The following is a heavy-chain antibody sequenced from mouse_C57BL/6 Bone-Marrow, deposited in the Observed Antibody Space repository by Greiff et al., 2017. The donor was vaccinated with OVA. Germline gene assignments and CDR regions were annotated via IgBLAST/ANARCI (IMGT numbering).Heavy chain of an antibody. J-gene: IGHJ1*03. D-gene: IGHD2-5*01. CDR2: IDPEDGET. V-gene: IGHV14-2*01. CDR1: GFNIKAYY. CDR3: ARGGFYYSNSYWYFDV. Sequence: VHVKQSGAELVKPGASVKLSCTASGFNIKAYYMHWVQQRTEQGLEWIGRIDPEDGETKYAPKFQGKATITADTSSNTAYLQLSSLTSEDTAVYYCARGGFYYSNSYWYFDVWGTGTTVTVSS.